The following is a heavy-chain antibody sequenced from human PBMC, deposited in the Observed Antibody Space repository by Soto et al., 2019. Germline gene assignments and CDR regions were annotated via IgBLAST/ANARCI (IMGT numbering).Heavy chain of an antibody. CDR3: ARHRHPRGTVGATSPLDP. CDR2: HYSGGST. Sequence: ETLSLTCAVSGGSISSGGYSWSWVRQAPGKGLEWVSVHYSGGSTYYADSVQGRFTISRDKSNNTLYLQMRRVRAEDTAVYFCARHRHPRGTVGATSPLDPWGQGTQVTVSS. CDR1: GGSISSGGYS. D-gene: IGHD1-26*01. J-gene: IGHJ5*02. V-gene: IGHV3-53*01.